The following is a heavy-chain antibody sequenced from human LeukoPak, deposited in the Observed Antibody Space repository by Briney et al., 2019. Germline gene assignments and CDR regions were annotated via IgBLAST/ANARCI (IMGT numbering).Heavy chain of an antibody. CDR2: IYYSGST. D-gene: IGHD4/OR15-4a*01. V-gene: IGHV4-59*08. CDR3: ARQNYGAAPLRY. J-gene: IGHJ4*02. Sequence: SETLSLTCTVSGGSISSYYWSWIRQPPGKGLEWIGYIYYSGSTNYNPSLKSRVTISVDTSKNQFSLKLSSVTAADTAVYYCARQNYGAAPLRYWGQGTLVTVSS. CDR1: GGSISSYY.